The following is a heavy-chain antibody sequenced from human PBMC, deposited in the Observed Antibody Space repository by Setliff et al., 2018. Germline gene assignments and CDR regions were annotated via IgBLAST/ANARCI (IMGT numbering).Heavy chain of an antibody. CDR1: GFIFSGSA. D-gene: IGHD6-19*01. V-gene: IGHV3-73*01. CDR2: IRDKYNSYAI. J-gene: IGHJ4*02. CDR3: TRRSANSSAD. Sequence: GGSLRLSCAASGFIFSGSAIHWVRQASGKGLEWVGRIRDKYNSYAIAYAASVEGRFTISRDDSKNMAYLQMNSLRTEDTAVYYCTRRSANSSADWGQGTPVTVSS.